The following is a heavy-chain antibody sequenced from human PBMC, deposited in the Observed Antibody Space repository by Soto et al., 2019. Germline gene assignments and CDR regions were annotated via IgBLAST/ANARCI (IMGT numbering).Heavy chain of an antibody. J-gene: IGHJ6*02. CDR2: IGGGGGNT. D-gene: IGHD3-9*01. CDR1: GFTFSSYA. V-gene: IGHV3-23*01. CDR3: ARVVRYFDTPYGMDV. Sequence: EVQLLESGEGLVQPGGSLKLSCAASGFTFSSYAMSWVRQAPGKGLEWVSGIGGGGGNTYYADSVKGRFTISRDNSKNTMVLQMNSLRAEDTAEYYCARVVRYFDTPYGMDVWGQGTTVTVSS.